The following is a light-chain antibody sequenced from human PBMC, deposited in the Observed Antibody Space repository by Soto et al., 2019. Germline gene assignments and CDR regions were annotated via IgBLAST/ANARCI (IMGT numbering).Light chain of an antibody. J-gene: IGLJ1*01. V-gene: IGLV2-14*01. Sequence: QSALTQPASVSGSPGQSITISCTGTSSDVGGYNYVSWYQQHPGKAPKLMMYEVSNRPSGVSNRFSGSRSGNTASLTISGLQAEDEAEYYCNSYTSRSTVVFGTGTKVTVL. CDR2: EVS. CDR3: NSYTSRSTVV. CDR1: SSDVGGYNY.